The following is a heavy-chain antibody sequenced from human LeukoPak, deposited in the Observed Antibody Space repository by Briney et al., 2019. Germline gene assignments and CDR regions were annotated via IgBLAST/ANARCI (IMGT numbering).Heavy chain of an antibody. Sequence: ASVKVSCKASGYTFTSYYMHWVRQAPGQGLEWMGIINPSGGSTRYAQKFQGRVTMTRDTSTSTVYMELSSLRSEDTAVYYCARDSSGWYGIDYWGQGTLVTVSS. CDR2: INPSGGST. CDR3: ARDSSGWYGIDY. V-gene: IGHV1-46*01. J-gene: IGHJ4*02. CDR1: GYTFTSYY. D-gene: IGHD6-19*01.